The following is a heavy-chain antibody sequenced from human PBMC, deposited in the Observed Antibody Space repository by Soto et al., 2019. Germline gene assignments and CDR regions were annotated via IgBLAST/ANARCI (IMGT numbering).Heavy chain of an antibody. CDR3: TTGTAVAKYYFDF. CDR2: IKSRTDGETT. J-gene: IGHJ4*02. V-gene: IGHV3-15*01. CDR1: GFTFNNAW. Sequence: EVQLVESGGGLVEPGGSLRLSCAASGFTFNNAWMSWVRQAPGKGLEWVGRIKSRTDGETTDYAAPVKGRFTISRDDSKNTLSLHMNSLKTEDTAVYYCTTGTAVAKYYFDFWGQGTLVTVSS. D-gene: IGHD5-18*01.